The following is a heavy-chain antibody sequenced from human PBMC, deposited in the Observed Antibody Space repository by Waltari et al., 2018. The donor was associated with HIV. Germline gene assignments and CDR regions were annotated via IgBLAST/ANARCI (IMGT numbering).Heavy chain of an antibody. J-gene: IGHJ4*02. V-gene: IGHV3-43*01. Sequence: EVQLVESGGVVVQPGGSLRLSCAASGSTFDDHTMYWDRTAPGNVLESVPPSSWDGCSTYYADSVNRRFTISIDNSTNSLYLQMNSLRTEDTALYYCAKETVGASPYFDYWRQEPLVTVTS. CDR3: AKETVGASPYFDY. D-gene: IGHD1-26*01. CDR1: GSTFDDHT. CDR2: SSWDGCST.